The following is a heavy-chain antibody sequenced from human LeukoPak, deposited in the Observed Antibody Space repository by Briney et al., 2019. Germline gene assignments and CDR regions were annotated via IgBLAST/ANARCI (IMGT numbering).Heavy chain of an antibody. Sequence: SETLSLACAVYGGSFSGYYWSWIRQPPGKGLEWIGYIYYSGSTNYNPSLKSRVTISVDTSKNQFSLKLRSVTAADTAVYYCARGDDYVPFDYWGQGTLVTVSS. CDR3: ARGDDYVPFDY. J-gene: IGHJ4*02. V-gene: IGHV4-59*01. CDR1: GGSFSGYY. D-gene: IGHD3-16*01. CDR2: IYYSGST.